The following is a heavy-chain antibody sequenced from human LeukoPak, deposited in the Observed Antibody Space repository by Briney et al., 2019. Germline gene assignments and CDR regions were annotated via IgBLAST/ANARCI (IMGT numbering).Heavy chain of an antibody. CDR1: GYTFTSYA. CDR2: INAGNGNT. D-gene: IGHD3-3*01. Sequence: ASVKVSCKASGYTFTSYAMHWVRQAPGQRLEWMGWINAGNGNTKYSQKFQGRVTITRDTSASTAYMELSSLRSEDTAVYYCARDGLYYDFWSGYVGYFDYWGQGTLVTVSS. CDR3: ARDGLYYDFWSGYVGYFDY. J-gene: IGHJ4*02. V-gene: IGHV1-3*01.